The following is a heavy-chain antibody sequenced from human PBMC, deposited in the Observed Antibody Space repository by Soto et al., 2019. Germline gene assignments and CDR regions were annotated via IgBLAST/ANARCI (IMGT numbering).Heavy chain of an antibody. V-gene: IGHV3-30*18. CDR3: AKDSRIVVVIAPYDY. J-gene: IGHJ4*02. CDR1: GFTFSSYG. Sequence: QVQLVESGGGVVQPGRSLRLSCAASGFTFSSYGMHWVRQAPGKGLEWVAIISYDGSNKYYADSVKGRFTISRDNSKNTRYLQINSLRPEDTAVYYCAKDSRIVVVIAPYDYWGQGTLVTVSS. CDR2: ISYDGSNK. D-gene: IGHD2-21*01.